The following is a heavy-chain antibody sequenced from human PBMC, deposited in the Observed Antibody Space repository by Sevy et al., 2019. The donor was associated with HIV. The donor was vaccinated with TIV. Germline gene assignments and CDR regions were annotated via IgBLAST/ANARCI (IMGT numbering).Heavy chain of an antibody. CDR3: ASYCGGDCSHTKDFDY. V-gene: IGHV5-10-1*01. J-gene: IGHJ4*02. CDR1: GYSFTSYW. D-gene: IGHD2-21*02. Sequence: GESLKISCKGSGYSFTSYWISWVRQMPGKGLEWMGRIDPSDSYTDDSPSFQGHVTISADKSISTAYLQWSSLKASDTAMYYCASYCGGDCSHTKDFDYWGQGTLVTVSS. CDR2: IDPSDSYT.